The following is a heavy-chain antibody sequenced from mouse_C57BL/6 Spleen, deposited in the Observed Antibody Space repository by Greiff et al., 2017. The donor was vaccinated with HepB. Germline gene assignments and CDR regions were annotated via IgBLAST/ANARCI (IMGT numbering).Heavy chain of an antibody. Sequence: VQLQQPGPELVKPGASVKISCKASGYSFTSYYIHWVKQRPGQGLEWIGWIYPGSGNTKYNDKFKGKATLTADTSSSTAYMQLSSLTSEDSAVYYYERVGLGYVGNWGQGTTLTVSS. CDR3: ERVGLGYVGN. V-gene: IGHV1-66*01. J-gene: IGHJ2*01. CDR1: GYSFTSYY. D-gene: IGHD4-1*01. CDR2: IYPGSGNT.